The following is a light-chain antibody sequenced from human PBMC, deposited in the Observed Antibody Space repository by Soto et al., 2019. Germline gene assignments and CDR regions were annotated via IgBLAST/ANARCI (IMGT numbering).Light chain of an antibody. CDR2: AAS. CDR1: QSVRKY. Sequence: EIQMTQSPSSLSASVGDRVTITCRASQSVRKYLNWYQQKGGTAPKLLIYAASTVQSGVPSRFIGSGSGTDFTLTISSLQPEDFATYYCQQSYSNVWTFGQGTKVEIK. J-gene: IGKJ1*01. V-gene: IGKV1-39*01. CDR3: QQSYSNVWT.